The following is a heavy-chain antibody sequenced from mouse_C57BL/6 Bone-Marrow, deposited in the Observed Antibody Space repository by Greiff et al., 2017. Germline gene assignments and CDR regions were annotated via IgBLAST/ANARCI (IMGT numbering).Heavy chain of an antibody. CDR3: ARWTGWYFDV. V-gene: IGHV1-42*01. Sequence: EVHLVESGPELVKPGASVKISCKASGYSFTGYYMNWVKQSPEKSLEWIGEINPSTGGTTYNQKFKAKATLTVDKSSSTAYMQLKSLTSEDSAVYYCARWTGWYFDVWGTGTTVTVSS. J-gene: IGHJ1*03. CDR1: GYSFTGYY. CDR2: INPSTGGT.